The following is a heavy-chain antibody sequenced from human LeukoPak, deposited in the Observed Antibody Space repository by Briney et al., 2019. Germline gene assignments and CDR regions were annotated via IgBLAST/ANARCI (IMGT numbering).Heavy chain of an antibody. J-gene: IGHJ4*02. V-gene: IGHV4-39*07. CDR3: ARGRDRSKAGDH. CDR2: IHPHGMF. D-gene: IGHD5-24*01. Sequence: SETLSLTCTVSGGSISSGSYYWSWIRQPPGKGLEWIGEIHPHGMFYYNSSLMSRVTISIDTSKTQFSLRLTSVTATDTAFYYCARGRDRSKAGDHWGQGSLVTVSS. CDR1: GGSISSGSYY.